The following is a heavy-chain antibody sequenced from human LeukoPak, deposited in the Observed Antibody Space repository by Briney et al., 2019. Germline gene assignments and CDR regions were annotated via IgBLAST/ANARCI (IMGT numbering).Heavy chain of an antibody. CDR2: INHSGST. CDR3: ARRTSGYYYYGMDV. CDR1: GFTFSSYA. J-gene: IGHJ6*02. D-gene: IGHD2-2*01. V-gene: IGHV4-34*01. Sequence: GSLRLSCAASGFTFSSYAMSWVRQPPGKGLEWIGEINHSGSTNYNPSLKSRVTISVDTSKNQFSLKLSSVTAADTAVYYCARRTSGYYYYGMDVWGQGTTVTVSS.